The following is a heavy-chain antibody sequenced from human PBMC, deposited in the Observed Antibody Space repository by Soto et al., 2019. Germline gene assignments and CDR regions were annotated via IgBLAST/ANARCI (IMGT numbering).Heavy chain of an antibody. J-gene: IGHJ4*02. V-gene: IGHV3-53*01. CDR1: GFTVSSKY. CDR2: IYGGGTT. CDR3: VQTTGWPGFDF. D-gene: IGHD6-19*01. Sequence: LSCAASGFTVSSKYMTWVRQAPGKGLEWVSVIYGGGTTYYXDSVKGRFTISRDNSKNTLYLQMNSLRVEDTAVYYCVQTTGWPGFDFWGQGTLVTVSS.